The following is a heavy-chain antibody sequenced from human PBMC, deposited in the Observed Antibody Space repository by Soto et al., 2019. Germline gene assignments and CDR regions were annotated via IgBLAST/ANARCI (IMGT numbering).Heavy chain of an antibody. V-gene: IGHV4-39*01. D-gene: IGHD2-8*02. CDR2: IYYSGSS. CDR3: ARHGLVSIDY. Sequence: QLQLQESGPGLVKPSETLSLTCTVSGGSISSSTYYWGWIRQPPGKGLEWIGSIYYSGSSYYNPSLXPXVXIXXDTSKNQFSLKLSSVTAADTAVYYCARHGLVSIDYWGQGPLVIVSS. J-gene: IGHJ4*02. CDR1: GGSISSSTYY.